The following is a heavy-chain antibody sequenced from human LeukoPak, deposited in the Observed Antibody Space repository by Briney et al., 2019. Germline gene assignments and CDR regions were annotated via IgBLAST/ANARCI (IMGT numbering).Heavy chain of an antibody. CDR3: ARMGGNGYYDILTGYYAYY. J-gene: IGHJ4*02. CDR2: IIPILGIA. CDR1: GGTFSSYA. V-gene: IGHV1-69*04. D-gene: IGHD3-9*01. Sequence: ASVKVSCKASGGTFSSYAISWVRQAPGQGLEWMGRIIPILGIANYAQKFQGRVTITADKSTSTAYMELSSLRSEDTAVYYCARMGGNGYYDILTGYYAYYWGQGTLVTVSS.